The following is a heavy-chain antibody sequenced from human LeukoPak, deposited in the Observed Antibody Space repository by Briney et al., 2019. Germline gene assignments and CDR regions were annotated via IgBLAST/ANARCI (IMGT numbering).Heavy chain of an antibody. Sequence: GGSLRLSCAASGFTFSSCGMHWVRQAPGKGLEWVAVIWYDGSNKYYADSVKGRFTISRDNSKNTLYLQMNSLRAEDTAVYYCARGTSAGSGWSFDYWGQGTLVTVSS. J-gene: IGHJ4*02. CDR3: ARGTSAGSGWSFDY. V-gene: IGHV3-33*01. CDR1: GFTFSSCG. CDR2: IWYDGSNK. D-gene: IGHD6-19*01.